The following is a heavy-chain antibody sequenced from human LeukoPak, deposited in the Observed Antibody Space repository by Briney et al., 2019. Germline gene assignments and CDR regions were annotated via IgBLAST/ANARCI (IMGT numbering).Heavy chain of an antibody. V-gene: IGHV4-4*07. CDR3: ARYIWGSYPTFEDY. J-gene: IGHJ4*02. CDR2: IYTSGST. CDR1: GGSISSYY. D-gene: IGHD3-16*02. Sequence: ASETLSLTCTVSGGSISSYYWSWIRQPAGKGLEWIGRIYTSGSTNYNPSLKSRVTISVDTSKNQLSLKLNSVTAADTAVYYCARYIWGSYPTFEDYWGQGSLATVSS.